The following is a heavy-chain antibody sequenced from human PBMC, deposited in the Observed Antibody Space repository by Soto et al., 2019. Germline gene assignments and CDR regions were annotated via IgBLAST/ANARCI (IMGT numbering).Heavy chain of an antibody. CDR3: ARDSLRYCSGGSCLHAFDI. CDR1: YGSISSYY. Sequence: PSELLSVTCTVSYGSISSYYWSCILQPGLKGLEWIGRIYTIGSTNYNPSLKSRVTMSVDTSKNQFSLKLSSVTAADTAVYYCARDSLRYCSGGSCLHAFDIWGQGTMVTV. D-gene: IGHD2-15*01. J-gene: IGHJ3*02. CDR2: IYTIGST. V-gene: IGHV4-4*07.